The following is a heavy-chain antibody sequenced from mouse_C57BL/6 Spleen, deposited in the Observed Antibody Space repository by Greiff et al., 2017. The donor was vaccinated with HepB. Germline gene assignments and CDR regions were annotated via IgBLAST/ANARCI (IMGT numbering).Heavy chain of an antibody. CDR1: GYAFTNYL. CDR3: ARDPHYYGSSYWYFDV. J-gene: IGHJ1*03. CDR2: INPGSGGT. Sequence: QVQLQQSGAELVRPGTSVKVSCKASGYAFTNYLIEWVKQRPGQGLEWIGVINPGSGGTNYNEKFKGKATLTADKSSSTAYMQLSSLTSEDSAVYFCARDPHYYGSSYWYFDVWGTGTTVTVSS. V-gene: IGHV1-54*01. D-gene: IGHD1-1*01.